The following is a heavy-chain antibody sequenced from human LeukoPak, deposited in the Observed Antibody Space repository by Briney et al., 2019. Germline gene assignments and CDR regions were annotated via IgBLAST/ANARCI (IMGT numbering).Heavy chain of an antibody. CDR1: GYSISSGYY. J-gene: IGHJ6*03. Sequence: SETLSLTCTVSGYSISSGYYWAWIRQPPGKGLEWIGSIYHSGSTYYNPSLKSRVTISVDTSKNQFSLKLSSVTAADTAVYYCARGKNTYYYYMDVWGKGTTVTVSS. CDR2: IYHSGST. CDR3: ARGKNTYYYYMDV. V-gene: IGHV4-38-2*02.